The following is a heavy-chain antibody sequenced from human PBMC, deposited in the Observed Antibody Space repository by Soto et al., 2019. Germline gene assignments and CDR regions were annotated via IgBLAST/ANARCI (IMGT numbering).Heavy chain of an antibody. CDR1: GGSISSSSYY. CDR2: IYYSGST. Sequence: QLQLQESGPGLVKPSETLSLTCTVSGGSISSSSYYWGWIRQPPGKGLEWIGSIYYSGSTYYNPSLTSRITISVDTSKNQFSLKLSSVTAADTAVYYCSRSYRYTEFDYWGQGTLVTVSS. J-gene: IGHJ4*02. V-gene: IGHV4-39*01. D-gene: IGHD3-16*02. CDR3: SRSYRYTEFDY.